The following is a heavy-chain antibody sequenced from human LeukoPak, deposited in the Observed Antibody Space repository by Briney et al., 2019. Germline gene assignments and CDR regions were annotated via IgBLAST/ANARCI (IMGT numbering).Heavy chain of an antibody. Sequence: KPSETLSLTCTVSGGSISSYYWSWVRQPPGKGLEWVGYIYYTASTNYTPSLKSRVPISVATSKNHFSLKLSSVTAADTAVYYCARDGYYYDSSGYYGALAYWGQGTLVTVSS. CDR3: ARDGYYYDSSGYYGALAY. J-gene: IGHJ4*02. V-gene: IGHV4-59*01. CDR2: IYYTAST. CDR1: GGSISSYY. D-gene: IGHD3-22*01.